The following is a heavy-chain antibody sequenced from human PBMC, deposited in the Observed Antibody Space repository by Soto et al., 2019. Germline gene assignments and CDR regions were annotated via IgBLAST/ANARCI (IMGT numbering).Heavy chain of an antibody. Sequence: ASVKVSCKASGYTFTSYDINWVRQATGQGLEWMGWMNPNSGNTGYAQKFQGRVTMTRNTSISTAYMELSSLRSEDTAVYYCARGQPLIAAAGTYGFDPWGPGTLVTVSS. CDR2: MNPNSGNT. V-gene: IGHV1-8*01. J-gene: IGHJ5*02. D-gene: IGHD6-13*01. CDR3: ARGQPLIAAAGTYGFDP. CDR1: GYTFTSYD.